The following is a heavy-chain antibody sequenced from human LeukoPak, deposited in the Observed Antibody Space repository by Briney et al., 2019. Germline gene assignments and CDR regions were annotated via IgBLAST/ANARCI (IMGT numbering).Heavy chain of an antibody. J-gene: IGHJ3*02. CDR1: GGSLSSYY. CDR2: IYTIGST. V-gene: IGHV4-4*09. CDR3: ARLRALLDAFDI. Sequence: PSETLSLTCTVSGGSLSSYYWSWIRQPPGQGLEWIGYIYTIGSTNYTPSLKSRVTISVDTSKNQFSLKLSSLTAADTAVYYCARLRALLDAFDIWGQGTMVTASS. D-gene: IGHD1-26*01.